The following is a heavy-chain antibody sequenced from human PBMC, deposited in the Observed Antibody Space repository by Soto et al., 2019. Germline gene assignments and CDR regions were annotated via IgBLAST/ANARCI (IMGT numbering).Heavy chain of an antibody. Sequence: SETLSLTCFVSGASISSTYWWSWVRQTPGKRLEWIGQIYHTGTTSYNPSLKNRVTISLDKSNNQFSLRLTSMTDADTAVYYCARVTDYWGQGILVTVSS. V-gene: IGHV4-4*02. CDR3: ARVTDY. J-gene: IGHJ4*02. CDR1: GASISSTYW. CDR2: IYHTGTT.